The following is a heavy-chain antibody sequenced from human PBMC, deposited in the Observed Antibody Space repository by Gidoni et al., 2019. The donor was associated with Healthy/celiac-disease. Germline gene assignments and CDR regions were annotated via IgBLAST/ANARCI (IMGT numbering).Heavy chain of an antibody. J-gene: IGHJ4*02. Sequence: VVQPGRSLRLPCAASGFTFSSYGMHWVRQAPGKGLEWVAVISYDGSNKYYADSVKGRFTISRDNSKNTLYLQMNSLRAEDTAVYYCAKDRYSGYDTGIDYWGQGTLVTVSS. CDR1: GFTFSSYG. V-gene: IGHV3-30*18. D-gene: IGHD5-12*01. CDR3: AKDRYSGYDTGIDY. CDR2: ISYDGSNK.